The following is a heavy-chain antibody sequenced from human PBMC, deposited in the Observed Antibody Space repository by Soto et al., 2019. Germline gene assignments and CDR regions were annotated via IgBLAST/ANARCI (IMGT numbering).Heavy chain of an antibody. CDR1: GFTFSSYS. D-gene: IGHD2-15*01. CDR3: ARDLPDIVVVVAATAFDY. CDR2: ISSSSSYI. Sequence: EVQLVESGGGLVKPGGSLRLSCAASGFTFSSYSMNWVRQAPGKGLEWVSSISSSSSYIYYVDSVKGRFTISRDNAKNSLYLQMNSLRAEDTAVYYCARDLPDIVVVVAATAFDYWGQGTLVTVSS. J-gene: IGHJ4*02. V-gene: IGHV3-21*01.